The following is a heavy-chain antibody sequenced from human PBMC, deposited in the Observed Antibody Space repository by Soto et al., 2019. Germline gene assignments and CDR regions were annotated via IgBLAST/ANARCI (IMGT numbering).Heavy chain of an antibody. CDR3: ARGWGRIFDY. Sequence: QVQLQQWGAGLLKPSETLSLTCAVYGGSFSGYYWNWIRQPPGKGLEWIGEINHSGSTNYNPSIKCRVTISVDTSKNQFSLKLSSVTAADTAVYYCARGWGRIFDYWGQGTLVTVSS. D-gene: IGHD7-27*01. V-gene: IGHV4-34*01. CDR2: INHSGST. J-gene: IGHJ4*02. CDR1: GGSFSGYY.